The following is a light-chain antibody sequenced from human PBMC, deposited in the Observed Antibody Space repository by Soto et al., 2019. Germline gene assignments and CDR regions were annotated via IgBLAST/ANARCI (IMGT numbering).Light chain of an antibody. CDR2: EGT. CDR3: CSYAGSSTHVV. V-gene: IGLV2-23*01. J-gene: IGLJ2*01. CDR1: SSDVGSYNL. Sequence: QSALTQPASVSGSPGQSITISCTGTSSDVGSYNLVSWYQQHLGKAPKLMIYEGTKRPSGVSNRFSGSKSGNTASLTISGLQAEDEADYYCCSYAGSSTHVVFGVGTKLTVL.